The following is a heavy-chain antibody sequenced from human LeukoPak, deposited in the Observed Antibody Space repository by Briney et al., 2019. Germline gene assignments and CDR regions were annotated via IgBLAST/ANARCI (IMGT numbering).Heavy chain of an antibody. V-gene: IGHV4-59*08. CDR1: GGSISSYY. D-gene: IGHD6-13*01. Sequence: SSETLSLTCTVSGGSISSYYWSWIRQPPGKGLEWIGYIYYSGSTNYNPSLKSRVTISVDTSKNQFSLKLSSVTAADTAVYYCARHEEQLVPGRFDPWGQGTLVTVSS. CDR3: ARHEEQLVPGRFDP. J-gene: IGHJ5*02. CDR2: IYYSGST.